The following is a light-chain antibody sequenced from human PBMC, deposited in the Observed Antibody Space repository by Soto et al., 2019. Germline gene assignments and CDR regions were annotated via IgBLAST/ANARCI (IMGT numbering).Light chain of an antibody. V-gene: IGLV2-14*01. CDR3: GSYSSTNTRLV. CDR1: ISDVGNYKY. J-gene: IGLJ2*01. CDR2: DVN. Sequence: QSALTQPASVSGSPGQSITISCTGTISDVGNYKYVSWYQQFPGKAPKLIIYDVNNRPSGVSNRFSGSKSGNTASLSISGLQTEDEADYYCGSYSSTNTRLVFGGGTKVTVL.